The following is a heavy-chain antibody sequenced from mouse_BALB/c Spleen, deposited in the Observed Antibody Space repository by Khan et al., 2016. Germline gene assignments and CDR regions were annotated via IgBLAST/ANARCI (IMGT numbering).Heavy chain of an antibody. CDR3: TRRDGWTMDY. Sequence: EVELVESGGDLVKPGGSLKLSCAASGFTFSTYGMSWVRQTPDKRLEWVATISSGGDYIFYLDSLRGRFTISRDNVRNTLYLQMSSLKSEDTAMYYCTRRDGWTMDYWGQGTSVTVSS. D-gene: IGHD2-3*01. CDR1: GFTFSTYG. J-gene: IGHJ4*01. CDR2: ISSGGDYI. V-gene: IGHV5-6*01.